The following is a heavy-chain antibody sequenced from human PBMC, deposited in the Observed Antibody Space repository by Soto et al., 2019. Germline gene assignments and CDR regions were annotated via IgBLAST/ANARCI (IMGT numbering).Heavy chain of an antibody. D-gene: IGHD6-13*01. CDR2: IKSKTDGGTT. CDR1: GFTFSNAW. J-gene: IGHJ4*02. V-gene: IGHV3-15*07. CDR3: TTDPIYSISWDPFDY. Sequence: GGSLRLSCAASGFTFSNAWMNWVRQAPGKGLEWVGRIKSKTDGGTTDYVAPVKGRFTISRDDSKNTLYLQMNSLKTEDTAVYYCTTDPIYSISWDPFDYWGQGTLVTVSS.